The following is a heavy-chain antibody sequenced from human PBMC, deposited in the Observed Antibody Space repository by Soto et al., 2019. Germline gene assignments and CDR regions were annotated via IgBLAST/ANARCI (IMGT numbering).Heavy chain of an antibody. Sequence: VQLVESGGGVVQPGRSLRLSCAASGLTFSDYAMHWGRQAPGKGLGWVAVVSHDGSNTHYADSVKGPLTSARASSKNTVSLEMTSLRAEDTAVYYCAKGGRQWLVTSDFNYWGQGALVTVSS. CDR2: VSHDGSNT. CDR3: AKGGRQWLVTSDFNY. CDR1: GLTFSDYA. V-gene: IGHV3-30*18. J-gene: IGHJ4*02. D-gene: IGHD6-19*01.